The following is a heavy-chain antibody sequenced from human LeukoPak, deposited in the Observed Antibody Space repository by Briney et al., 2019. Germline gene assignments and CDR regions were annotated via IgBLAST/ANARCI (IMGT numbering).Heavy chain of an antibody. CDR3: ARSPTGYCRPNNCYNGFQYHGSDV. V-gene: IGHV4-4*09. Sequence: MPSETLSLTCTVSGGSISGFFWSWVRQPPGKGLEHIGYTYSSGSTNYSPSLQSRVTISLDTSKNQVSLNLSSVTAADTAVYYCARSPTGYCRPNNCYNGFQYHGSDVWGRGTTVTVSS. CDR1: GGSISGFF. CDR2: TYSSGST. J-gene: IGHJ6*02. D-gene: IGHD2-15*01.